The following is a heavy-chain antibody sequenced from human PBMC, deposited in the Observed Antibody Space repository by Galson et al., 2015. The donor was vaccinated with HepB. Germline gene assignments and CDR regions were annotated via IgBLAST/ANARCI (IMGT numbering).Heavy chain of an antibody. V-gene: IGHV3-11*06. J-gene: IGHJ4*02. Sequence: SLRLSCAASGFTFSDYYMSWIRQAPGKGLEWVSYISSSSSYTNYTDSVKGRFTISRDNAKNSLYLRMNSLRAEDTAVYYCAREAGGAFDYWGQGTLVTVSS. CDR1: GFTFSDYY. D-gene: IGHD3-16*01. CDR3: AREAGGAFDY. CDR2: ISSSSSYT.